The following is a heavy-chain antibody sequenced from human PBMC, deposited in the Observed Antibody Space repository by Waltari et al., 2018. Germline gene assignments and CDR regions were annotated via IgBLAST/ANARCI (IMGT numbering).Heavy chain of an antibody. D-gene: IGHD1-1*01. CDR2: MSYTGAA. J-gene: IGHJ3*01. Sequence: GGSRRPPVQGLEWIGPMSYTGAAYSSPSLESRVTVSRYTSKNQLSLKLVSVTAADTAVYYCATYIGASVGTAAFGVWGQGTMVAVSS. V-gene: IGHV4-39*01. CDR3: ATYIGASVGTAAFGV.